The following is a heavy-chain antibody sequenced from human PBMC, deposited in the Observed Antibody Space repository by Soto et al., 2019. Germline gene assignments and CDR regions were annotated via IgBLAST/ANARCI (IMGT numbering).Heavy chain of an antibody. Sequence: PGGSLGLSCEASGFTVCISVMCWVRQAPGKGLEWVSAISDSGSTTYYAGSVKGRFTISRDNSKNTLYLQVNSLRAEDTAIYYCAKDRVEPGGAGAFDIWGQGTMVTVSS. CDR3: AKDRVEPGGAGAFDI. CDR1: GFTVCISV. J-gene: IGHJ3*02. CDR2: ISDSGSTT. D-gene: IGHD2-2*01. V-gene: IGHV3-23*01.